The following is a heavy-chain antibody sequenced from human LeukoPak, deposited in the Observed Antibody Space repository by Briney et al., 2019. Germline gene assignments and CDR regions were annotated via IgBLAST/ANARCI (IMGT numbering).Heavy chain of an antibody. V-gene: IGHV3-9*01. D-gene: IGHD5-24*01. CDR1: GFTFDDYA. J-gene: IGHJ4*02. Sequence: GGSLRLSCAASGFTFDDYAMHWVRQAPGKGLEWVSGISWNSGSIGYADSVKGRFTISRDNAKDSLYLQMNSLRDEDTAVYYCARWPRADYWGQGTLVTVSS. CDR2: ISWNSGSI. CDR3: ARWPRADY.